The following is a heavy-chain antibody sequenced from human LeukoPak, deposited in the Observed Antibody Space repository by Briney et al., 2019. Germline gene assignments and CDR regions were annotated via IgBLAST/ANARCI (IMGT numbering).Heavy chain of an antibody. CDR1: VGSMNTYY. J-gene: IGHJ3*02. CDR2: IYHSGST. V-gene: IGHV4-59*08. Sequence: PSETLSLTCTVSVGSMNTYYWSWIRQPPRKGLEWIAYIYHSGSTNYNSSLKSRVTISIDTSKNQFSLRLSSVTAADTAMYYCARRIAASDAFDIWGQGTMVTVSS. CDR3: ARRIAASDAFDI. D-gene: IGHD6-13*01.